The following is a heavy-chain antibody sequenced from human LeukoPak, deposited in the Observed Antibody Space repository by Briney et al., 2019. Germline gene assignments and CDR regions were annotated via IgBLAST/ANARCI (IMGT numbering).Heavy chain of an antibody. Sequence: GGSLRLSCAASGFTFSRYWMSWVRQAPGKGLEWVANIKQDGSEQYYVDSVKGRFTISRDNAENSLYLQMNSLRAEDTAVYYCASSPSRWGLGTLVTVSS. CDR2: IKQDGSEQ. CDR1: GFTFSRYW. V-gene: IGHV3-7*01. CDR3: ASSPSR. J-gene: IGHJ4*02.